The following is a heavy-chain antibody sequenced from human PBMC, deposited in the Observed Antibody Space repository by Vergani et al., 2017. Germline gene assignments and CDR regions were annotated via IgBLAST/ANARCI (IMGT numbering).Heavy chain of an antibody. V-gene: IGHV1-2*04. CDR3: ARSSELIAAAIYSKPPNWYFDL. Sequence: QVQLVQSGAEVKKPGSSVKVSCKASGGTFSSYTISWVRQAPGQGLEWMGWINPNSGGTNYAQKFQGWVTMTRDTSISTAYMELSRLRSDDTAVYYCARSSELIAAAIYSKPPNWYFDLWGRGTLVTVSS. D-gene: IGHD6-13*01. J-gene: IGHJ2*01. CDR2: INPNSGGT. CDR1: GGTFSSYT.